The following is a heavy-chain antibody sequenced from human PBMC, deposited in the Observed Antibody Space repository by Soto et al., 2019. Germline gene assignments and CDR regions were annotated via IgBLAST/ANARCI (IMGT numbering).Heavy chain of an antibody. CDR2: ISYSGST. CDR3: SRRYSFGSGKYGVDV. J-gene: IGHJ6*02. D-gene: IGHD3-10*01. V-gene: IGHV4-39*01. Sequence: PSDTLSLTCIVSGGSISSSKNYWGWIRQPPGKGLEWIGTISYSGSTYYNSSLSGRVIISADTSKNQFSLKLSSLTAADTAVYYCSRRYSFGSGKYGVDVWGQGTMVTVSS. CDR1: GGSISSSKNY.